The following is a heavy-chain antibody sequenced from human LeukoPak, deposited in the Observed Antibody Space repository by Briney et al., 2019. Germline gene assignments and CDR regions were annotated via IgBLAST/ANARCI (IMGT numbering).Heavy chain of an antibody. J-gene: IGHJ3*02. CDR2: INPSGGST. CDR3: ATRRSSGWDDAFDI. CDR1: VYTFTSYY. D-gene: IGHD6-19*01. Sequence: ATVKVSCKASVYTFTSYYMHWVRQAPGQGLEWMGIINPSGGSTSYAQKFQGRVTMTRDTSTSTVYMELSSLRSEDTAVYYCATRRSSGWDDAFDIWGQGTMVTVSS. V-gene: IGHV1-46*01.